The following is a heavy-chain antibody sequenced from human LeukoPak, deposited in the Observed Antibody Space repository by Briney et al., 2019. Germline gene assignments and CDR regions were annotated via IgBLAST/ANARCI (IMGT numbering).Heavy chain of an antibody. CDR1: GYSFTTYW. CDR3: ARHDGYNNADY. D-gene: IGHD5-24*01. CDR2: IYPGDSDT. V-gene: IGHV5-51*01. J-gene: IGHJ4*02. Sequence: GESLKISCKGSGYSFTTYWIGWVRQMPGKGLEWMGIIYPGDSDTRYSPSFQDQVAISADKSITTAYLQWSSLKASDTAMYYCARHDGYNNADYWGQGTLVTVSS.